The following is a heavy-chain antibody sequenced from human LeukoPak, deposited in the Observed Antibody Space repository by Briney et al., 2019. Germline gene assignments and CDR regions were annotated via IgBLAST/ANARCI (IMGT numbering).Heavy chain of an antibody. J-gene: IGHJ4*02. CDR2: IYTSGST. Sequence: SETLSLTCTVSGGSISNYYWSWIRQPAGKGLEWIGRIYTSGSTNYNPSLKSRVTISVDKSKNQFSLKLTSVTAADTAVYYCARDPVHCSGGTCYSFAYWGQGTLVTVSS. D-gene: IGHD2-15*01. V-gene: IGHV4-4*07. CDR1: GGSISNYY. CDR3: ARDPVHCSGGTCYSFAY.